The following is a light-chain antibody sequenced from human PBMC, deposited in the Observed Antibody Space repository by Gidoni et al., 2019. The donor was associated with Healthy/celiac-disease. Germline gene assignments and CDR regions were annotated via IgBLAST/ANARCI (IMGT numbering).Light chain of an antibody. V-gene: IGKV3-15*01. J-gene: IGKJ2*01. Sequence: EIVMTQSPATLSVSPGERATLSCRASQSVSSNLALYQQKPGQSPRLLIYGASTRATGIPARFSGSGSGKEFTLTIRSLQSEDFAVYYCQQYNNWPPMYTFGQGTKLEIK. CDR3: QQYNNWPPMYT. CDR1: QSVSSN. CDR2: GAS.